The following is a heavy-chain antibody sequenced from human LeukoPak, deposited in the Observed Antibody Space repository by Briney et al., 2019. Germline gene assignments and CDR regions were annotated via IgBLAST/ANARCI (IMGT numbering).Heavy chain of an antibody. D-gene: IGHD5-18*01. CDR3: TTGEYSYGAYYFDY. J-gene: IGHJ4*02. Sequence: GGSLRLSCAASGFTFSNAWMSWVRQAPGKGLEWVGRIKSKTDGGTTDYAAPVKGRFTISRDDSKNTLYLQMNSLKTEDTAVYYCTTGEYSYGAYYFDYRGQGTLVTVSS. CDR2: IKSKTDGGTT. V-gene: IGHV3-15*01. CDR1: GFTFSNAW.